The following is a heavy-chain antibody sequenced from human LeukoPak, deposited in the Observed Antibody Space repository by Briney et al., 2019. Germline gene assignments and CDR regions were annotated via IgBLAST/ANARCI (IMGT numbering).Heavy chain of an antibody. CDR3: AKRGETIEDYFDY. V-gene: IGHV3-23*01. D-gene: IGHD3-16*01. J-gene: IGHJ4*02. Sequence: GSLRLSCAASGFTFNTYWMSWVRQAPGKGLEWVSAISGSGGSTYYADSVKGRFTISRDNSKNTLYLQMNSLRAEDTAVYYCAKRGETIEDYFDYWGQGTLVTVSS. CDR2: ISGSGGST. CDR1: GFTFNTYW.